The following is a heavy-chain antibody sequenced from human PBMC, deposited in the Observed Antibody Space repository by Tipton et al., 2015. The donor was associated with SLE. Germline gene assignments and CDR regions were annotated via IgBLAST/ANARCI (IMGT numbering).Heavy chain of an antibody. Sequence: TLSLTCAVYGGSFRGYYWSWIRQPPGKGLEWIGEINHSGSTKYNPSLKSRVTISVDTSKNQYSLKLSSVTAADTAVYYCARRAWLRFNWFDPWGQGTLVTVSS. V-gene: IGHV4-34*01. D-gene: IGHD5-12*01. CDR1: GGSFRGYY. J-gene: IGHJ5*02. CDR3: ARRAWLRFNWFDP. CDR2: INHSGST.